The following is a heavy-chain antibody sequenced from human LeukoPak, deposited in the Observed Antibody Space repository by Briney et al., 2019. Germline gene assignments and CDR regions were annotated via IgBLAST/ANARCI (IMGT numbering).Heavy chain of an antibody. CDR3: AREGRDPDPPYYYYGMDV. D-gene: IGHD2-21*02. Sequence: ASVKVSCKASGGTFSSYAISWVRQAPGQGLEWMGGIIPIFGTANCAQKFQGRVTITADESTSTAYMELSSLRAEDTAVYYCAREGRDPDPPYYYYGMDVWGQGTTVTVSS. CDR2: IIPIFGTA. CDR1: GGTFSSYA. J-gene: IGHJ6*02. V-gene: IGHV1-69*13.